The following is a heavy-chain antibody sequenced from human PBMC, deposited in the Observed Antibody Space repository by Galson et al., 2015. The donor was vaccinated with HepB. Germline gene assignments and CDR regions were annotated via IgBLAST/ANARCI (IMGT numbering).Heavy chain of an antibody. Sequence: SLRLSCAASGFNFRNHVMTWVRQAPGKGLEWVASLSGSGAITYYADSLKGRFTISRDNFNNRIFLQMKRLGVEDTALYYCAKESVSGTYVPTYADSWGQGILVTVSS. CDR2: LSGSGAIT. V-gene: IGHV3-23*01. CDR3: AKESVSGTYVPTYADS. J-gene: IGHJ5*02. CDR1: GFNFRNHV. D-gene: IGHD1-26*01.